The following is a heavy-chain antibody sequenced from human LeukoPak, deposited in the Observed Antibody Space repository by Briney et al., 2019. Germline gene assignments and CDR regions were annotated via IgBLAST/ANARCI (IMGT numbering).Heavy chain of an antibody. CDR3: ARGSPYYYDSSAFDAFDI. CDR1: GGSISSGDYY. D-gene: IGHD3-22*01. J-gene: IGHJ3*02. Sequence: SQTLSLTCSVSGGSISSGDYYWSWIRQPPGKGLEWIGYIYYSGSTNYNPSLKSRVTISVDTSKNQFSLKLSSVTAADTAVYYCARGSPYYYDSSAFDAFDIWGQGTMVTVSS. CDR2: IYYSGST. V-gene: IGHV4-61*08.